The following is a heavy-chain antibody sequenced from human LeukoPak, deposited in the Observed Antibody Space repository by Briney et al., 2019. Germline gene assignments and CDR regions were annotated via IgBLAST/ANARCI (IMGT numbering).Heavy chain of an antibody. CDR3: ARDLSAVVVVAATQNDAFDI. V-gene: IGHV3-11*04. D-gene: IGHD2-15*01. CDR2: ISSSGSTI. Sequence: PGGSLRLSCAASGFTFSDYYMSWIRQAPGKGLEWVSYISSSGSTIYYADSVKGRFTISRDNAKNSLYLQMNSLRAEDTAVYYCARDLSAVVVVAATQNDAFDIWGQGTMVTVSS. CDR1: GFTFSDYY. J-gene: IGHJ3*02.